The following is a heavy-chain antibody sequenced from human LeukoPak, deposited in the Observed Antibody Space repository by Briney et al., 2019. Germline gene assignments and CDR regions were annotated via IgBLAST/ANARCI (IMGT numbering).Heavy chain of an antibody. CDR3: ATQALAADTVVEPAAPEY. V-gene: IGHV4-39*01. J-gene: IGHJ4*02. CDR2: IYYSGIT. Sequence: SESLSLTCTVSGGSISSCGYYWGWIRQPPGKGLEWFGSIYYSGITYDDPSLRSRVTISVDTSKNQFFLMLSSVPAARTAVYCCATQALAADTVVEPAAPEYWGQGNLVTVSP. CDR1: GGSISSCGYY. D-gene: IGHD2-2*01.